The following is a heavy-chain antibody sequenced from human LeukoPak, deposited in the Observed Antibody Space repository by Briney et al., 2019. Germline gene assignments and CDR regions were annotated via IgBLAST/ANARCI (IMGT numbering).Heavy chain of an antibody. D-gene: IGHD6-13*01. V-gene: IGHV3-74*01. CDR3: ASSPIAAAGTWIDY. CDR1: GFTFSSYW. Sequence: GGSLRLSCAASGFTFSSYWMHWVRQAPGKGLVWVSRINSDGSSTSYADSVKGRFTISRDNAKNTLYLQMNSLRAEDTAVYYCASSPIAAAGTWIDYWGQGTLVTVSS. CDR2: INSDGSST. J-gene: IGHJ4*02.